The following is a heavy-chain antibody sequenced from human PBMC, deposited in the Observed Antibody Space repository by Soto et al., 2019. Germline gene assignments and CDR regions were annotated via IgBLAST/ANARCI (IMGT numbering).Heavy chain of an antibody. CDR2: INPNSGGT. V-gene: IGHV1-2*04. CDR1: GYTFTGYY. Sequence: ASVKVSCKASGYTFTGYYMHWVRQAPGQGLEWMGWINPNSGGTNYAQKFQGWVTMTRDTSISTAYMELSRLRSDDTAVYYCARDRTVVTRNYSYGMDDWGQGTTVT. D-gene: IGHD2-21*02. CDR3: ARDRTVVTRNYSYGMDD. J-gene: IGHJ6*02.